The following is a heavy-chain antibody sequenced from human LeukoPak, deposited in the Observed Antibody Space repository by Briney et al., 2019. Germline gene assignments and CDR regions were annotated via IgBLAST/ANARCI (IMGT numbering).Heavy chain of an antibody. D-gene: IGHD3-22*01. CDR1: GYTFTGYY. CDR3: ASFSYDSSGYYPLDY. CDR2: INPNSGGT. Sequence: ASVKVSCKASGYTFTGYYMHWVRQAPGQGLEWMGRINPNSGGTNYAQKFQGRVTMTRNTSISTAYIELSRLRSDDTAVYYCASFSYDSSGYYPLDYWGQGTLVTVSS. V-gene: IGHV1-2*06. J-gene: IGHJ4*02.